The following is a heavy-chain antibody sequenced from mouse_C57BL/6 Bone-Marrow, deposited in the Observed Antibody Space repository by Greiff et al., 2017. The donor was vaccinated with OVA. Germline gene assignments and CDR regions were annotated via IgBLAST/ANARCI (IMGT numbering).Heavy chain of an antibody. CDR1: GYSFTGYY. Sequence: EVQLQQSGPELVKPGASVKISCKASGYSFTGYYMNWVKQSPEKSLEWIGEINPSTGGTTYNQKFKAKATLTVDKSSSTAYMQLKSLTSEDSAVYYCARGGTSPFAYWGQGTLVTGSA. V-gene: IGHV1-42*01. J-gene: IGHJ3*01. CDR2: INPSTGGT. CDR3: ARGGTSPFAY. D-gene: IGHD4-1*01.